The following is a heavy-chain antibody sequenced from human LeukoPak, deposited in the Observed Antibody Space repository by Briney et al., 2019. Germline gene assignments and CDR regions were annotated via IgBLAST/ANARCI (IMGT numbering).Heavy chain of an antibody. J-gene: IGHJ4*02. D-gene: IGHD3-22*01. Sequence: GALRPSFAASGFTFSYYYMCWIRPAPGKGLGGGSYISSSGSTKYYADSVKGRFTSSRDNAKNSLNLQMNSLRAEDTAVYYCARPITYYYDSSGLFDYWGQGTLVTVSS. CDR2: ISSSGSTK. CDR3: ARPITYYYDSSGLFDY. CDR1: GFTFSYYY. V-gene: IGHV3-11*01.